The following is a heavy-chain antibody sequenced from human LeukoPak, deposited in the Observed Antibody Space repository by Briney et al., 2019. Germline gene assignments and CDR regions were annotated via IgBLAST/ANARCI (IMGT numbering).Heavy chain of an antibody. Sequence: ASVKVSCKASGYTFTSYGISWVRQAPGQGLEWMGWISAYNGNTNYAQKLKGRVTMTTDTSTSTAYMELRSLRSDDTAVYYCARWELLGLPSGYWGQGTLVTVSS. CDR3: ARWELLGLPSGY. V-gene: IGHV1-18*01. J-gene: IGHJ4*02. CDR1: GYTFTSYG. CDR2: ISAYNGNT. D-gene: IGHD1-26*01.